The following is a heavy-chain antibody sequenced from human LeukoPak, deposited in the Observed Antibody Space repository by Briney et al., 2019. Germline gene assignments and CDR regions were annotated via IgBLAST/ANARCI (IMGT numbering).Heavy chain of an antibody. CDR1: GFTFSTYG. Sequence: PGGSLRLSCEASGFTFSTYGMTWVRQAPGKGLEWVSGITGSSTWAYYADSVKGRFTISRDNSNNTLHLQMNSLRAEDTAIYYCARELVSLGTGYFDLWGRGTLVTASS. D-gene: IGHD7-27*01. J-gene: IGHJ2*01. V-gene: IGHV3-23*01. CDR3: ARELVSLGTGYFDL. CDR2: ITGSSTWA.